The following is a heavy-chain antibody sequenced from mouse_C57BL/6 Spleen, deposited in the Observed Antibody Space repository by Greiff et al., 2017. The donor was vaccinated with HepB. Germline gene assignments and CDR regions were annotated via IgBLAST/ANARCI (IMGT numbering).Heavy chain of an antibody. D-gene: IGHD2-9*01. J-gene: IGHJ2*01. CDR2: IDPSDSET. V-gene: IGHV1-52*01. Sequence: QVQLQQPGAELVRPGSSVKLSCKASGYTFTSYWMHWVKQRPIQGLEWIGNIDPSDSETHYNQKFKSKATLTVDKSSSTAYMQLSSLTSEDSAVYYCARVGILLWLPYYFDYWGQGTTLTVSS. CDR3: ARVGILLWLPYYFDY. CDR1: GYTFTSYW.